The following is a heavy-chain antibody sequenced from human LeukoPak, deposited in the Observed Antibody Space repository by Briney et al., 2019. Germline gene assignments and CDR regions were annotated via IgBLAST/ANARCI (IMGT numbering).Heavy chain of an antibody. D-gene: IGHD3-22*01. CDR3: AKDRYSGYYYDSSGDAFDI. J-gene: IGHJ3*02. V-gene: IGHV3-23*01. Sequence: GGSLRLSCAASGFTFSNYAMSWVRQAPGKGLEWVSAISGSGGSTYYADSVKGRFTISRDNSKNTLYLQMNSLRAEDTAVYYCAKDRYSGYYYDSSGDAFDIWGQGTMVTVSS. CDR2: ISGSGGST. CDR1: GFTFSNYA.